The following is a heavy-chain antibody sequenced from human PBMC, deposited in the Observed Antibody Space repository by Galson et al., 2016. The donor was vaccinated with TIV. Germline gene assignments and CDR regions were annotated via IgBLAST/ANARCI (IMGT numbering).Heavy chain of an antibody. CDR1: GFAFNNYY. CDR2: ISGSGNYR. Sequence: SLRLSCAASGFAFNNYYLTWIRQTPGKGLEWVSHISGSGNYRDDADSVKGRFTISRDNDKNLVYLRMNSLRAEDTAVYYCARDNRPSTVITPPVYYSYYYDIDVWGQGTTVTVSS. V-gene: IGHV3-11*06. J-gene: IGHJ6*02. CDR3: ARDNRPSTVITPPVYYSYYYDIDV. D-gene: IGHD1-14*01.